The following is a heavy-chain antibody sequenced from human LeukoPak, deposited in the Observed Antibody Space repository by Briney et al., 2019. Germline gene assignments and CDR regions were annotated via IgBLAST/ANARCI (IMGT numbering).Heavy chain of an antibody. J-gene: IGHJ6*03. V-gene: IGHV4-39*07. CDR3: ARRPPPNSSSWTYYYYYYYMDV. Sequence: PSETLSLTCTVSGGSISSSSYYWGWIRQPPGKGLEWIGSIYYSGSTFYNPSLKSRVTISVDTSKNQFSLKLSSVTAADTAVYYCARRPPPNSSSWTYYYYYYYMDVWGKGTTVTVSS. CDR2: IYYSGST. CDR1: GGSISSSSYY. D-gene: IGHD6-13*01.